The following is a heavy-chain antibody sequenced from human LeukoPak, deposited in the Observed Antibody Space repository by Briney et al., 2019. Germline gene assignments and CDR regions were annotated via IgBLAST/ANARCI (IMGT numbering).Heavy chain of an antibody. D-gene: IGHD1/OR15-1a*01. Sequence: ASVKVSCKASGYTFTSYGISWVRQAPGQGLEWMGGIIPIFGTANYAQKFQGRVTITADESTSTAYMELSSLRSEDTAVYYCARVDRLAEQYYFDYWGQGTLVTVSS. V-gene: IGHV1-69*13. CDR3: ARVDRLAEQYYFDY. J-gene: IGHJ4*02. CDR1: GYTFTSYG. CDR2: IIPIFGTA.